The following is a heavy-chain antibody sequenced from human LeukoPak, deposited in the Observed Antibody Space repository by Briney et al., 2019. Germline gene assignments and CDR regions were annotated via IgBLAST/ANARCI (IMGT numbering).Heavy chain of an antibody. CDR1: GASTSSYY. D-gene: IGHD3-22*01. Sequence: SETLSLTCIVSGASTSSYYWSWIRQPPGGGLEWIAYISYSGSTSYNPSLKSRVTISIDTSNNRFSLRLSSVTAADTAVYYCARSDLYSGSYYGVLYFNYWGQGTPVTVSS. CDR2: ISYSGST. J-gene: IGHJ4*02. V-gene: IGHV4-59*01. CDR3: ARSDLYSGSYYGVLYFNY.